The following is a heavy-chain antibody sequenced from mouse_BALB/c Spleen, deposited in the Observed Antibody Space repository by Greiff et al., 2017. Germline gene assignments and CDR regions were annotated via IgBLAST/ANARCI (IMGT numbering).Heavy chain of an antibody. CDR1: GFTFSSFG. J-gene: IGHJ2*01. Sequence: EVQVVESGGGLVQPGGSRKLSCAASGFTFSSFGMHWVRQAPEKGLEWVAYISSGSSTIYYADTVKGRFTISRDNPKNTLFLQMTSLRSEDTAMYYCARYHTTIVWGYFDYWGQGTTLTVSS. D-gene: IGHD1-1*01. V-gene: IGHV5-17*02. CDR2: ISSGSSTI. CDR3: ARYHTTIVWGYFDY.